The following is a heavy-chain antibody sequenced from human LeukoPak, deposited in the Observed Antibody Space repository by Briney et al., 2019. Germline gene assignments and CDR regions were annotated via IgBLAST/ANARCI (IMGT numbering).Heavy chain of an antibody. V-gene: IGHV4-59*01. D-gene: IGHD6-19*01. CDR3: ARAIAVAGVDAFDI. CDR2: IYYSGST. J-gene: IGHJ3*02. CDR1: GGSIRSYY. Sequence: SETLSLTCTVSGGSIRSYYWSWLRQPPGKGLEWIGYIYYSGSTNYNPSLKSRVTTSVDTSKNQISLKLSSVTAADTAVYYCARAIAVAGVDAFDIWGQGTVVTVSS.